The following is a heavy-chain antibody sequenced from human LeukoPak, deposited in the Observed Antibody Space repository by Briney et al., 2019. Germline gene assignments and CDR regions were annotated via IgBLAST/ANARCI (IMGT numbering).Heavy chain of an antibody. CDR2: TYYRSKWND. Sequence: SQTLTLTCGLSGDSVSSNSAAWNWIRQSPSRGLEWLGRTYYRSKWNDDFAESVKSRITINPDTSKNQFSLQMNSVTPEDTAVYYRARGRPDYYAMDVWGQGTTVTVSS. CDR3: ARGRPDYYAMDV. CDR1: GDSVSSNSAA. V-gene: IGHV6-1*01. J-gene: IGHJ6*02.